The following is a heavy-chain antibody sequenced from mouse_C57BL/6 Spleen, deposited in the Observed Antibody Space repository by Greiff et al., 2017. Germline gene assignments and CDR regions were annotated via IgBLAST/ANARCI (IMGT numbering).Heavy chain of an antibody. CDR2: IHSDGGST. CDR1: EYEFPSHD. J-gene: IGHJ1*03. V-gene: IGHV5-2*01. CDR3: ARRSSYWYFDV. Sequence: EVQVVESGGGLVQPGESLKLSCESNEYEFPSHDMSWVRKTPEKRLELVAAIHSDGGSTYYPDTMERRFIISRDNTKKTQYLQMSSLWSEDTALYYCARRSSYWYFDVWGTGTTVTVSS. D-gene: IGHD1-1*01.